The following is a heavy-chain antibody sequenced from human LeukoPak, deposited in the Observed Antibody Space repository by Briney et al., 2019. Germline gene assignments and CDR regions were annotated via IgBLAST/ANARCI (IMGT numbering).Heavy chain of an antibody. CDR3: ARGPTAGTGLGYDY. V-gene: IGHV1-2*02. Sequence: GASVKVSCKASGYTFTGYYMHWVRQAPGQGLEWMGWINPNSGGTNYAQKFQGRVTMTRGTSTSTAYMELRSLRSDDTAVYYCARGPTAGTGLGYDYWGQGTLVTVSS. CDR1: GYTFTGYY. D-gene: IGHD6-13*01. J-gene: IGHJ4*02. CDR2: INPNSGGT.